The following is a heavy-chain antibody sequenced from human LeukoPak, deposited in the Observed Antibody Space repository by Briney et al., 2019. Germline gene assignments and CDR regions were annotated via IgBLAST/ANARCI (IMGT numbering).Heavy chain of an antibody. CDR2: ITPVIETA. CDR1: GGTFLSHT. J-gene: IGHJ5*02. V-gene: IGHV1-69*08. D-gene: IGHD3-10*01. Sequence: SVKVSCKTSGGTFLSHTFSWVRQAPGHGLEWIGKITPVIETAKYAQTFQGRVSIYTDRDTTTVYMDLSGLRPDDTANYYCTRVNLRGSNYNWFDPWGQGTRVIVSS. CDR3: TRVNLRGSNYNWFDP.